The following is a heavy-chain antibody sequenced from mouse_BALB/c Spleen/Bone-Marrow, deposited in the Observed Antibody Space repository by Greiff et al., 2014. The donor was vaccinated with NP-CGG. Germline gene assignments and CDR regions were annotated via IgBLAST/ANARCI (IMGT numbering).Heavy chain of an antibody. V-gene: IGHV5-6-3*01. J-gene: IGHJ1*01. Sequence: DVHLVESGGGLVQPGGSLKLSCVASGFTFSSYGMSWVRQAPDKRLELAATINNNGGSTYYPDSVKGQFTISRDNAKNTLYLQMSSLKSEDTAMYYCARVYGWYFDVWGAGTTVTVSS. CDR2: INNNGGST. CDR3: ARVYGWYFDV. D-gene: IGHD1-1*01. CDR1: GFTFSSYG.